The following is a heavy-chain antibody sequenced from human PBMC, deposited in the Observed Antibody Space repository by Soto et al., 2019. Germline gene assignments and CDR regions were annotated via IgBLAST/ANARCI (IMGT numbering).Heavy chain of an antibody. CDR1: GFTFSVYS. CDR2: ITSDTKTI. J-gene: IGHJ4*02. V-gene: IGHV3-48*02. CDR3: ARSVEGHFDY. D-gene: IGHD6-19*01. Sequence: EVQLVESGGDLVQREGSLRLSCVASGFTFSVYSMNWVRQAPGKGLEWFSYITSDTKTIKYADSVKGRFTISRDNAKNSMYLQMNSLRDEDTAVYYCARSVEGHFDYWGQGPVVTVSS.